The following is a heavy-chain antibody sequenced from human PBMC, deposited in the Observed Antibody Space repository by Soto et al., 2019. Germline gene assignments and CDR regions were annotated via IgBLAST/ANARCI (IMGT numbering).Heavy chain of an antibody. J-gene: IGHJ4*02. CDR3: AKGSFGFDY. D-gene: IGHD3-10*01. V-gene: IGHV3-23*01. CDR1: GFTFTRYA. Sequence: EFLKISCAASGFTFTRYAMTWVRQVPGEGLQWVSSISKSGDSTYYADSVKGRFTTSRDNSKNTLYLQMNSLRAEDTAIYYYAKGSFGFDYWGRGTLVTVSS. CDR2: ISKSGDST.